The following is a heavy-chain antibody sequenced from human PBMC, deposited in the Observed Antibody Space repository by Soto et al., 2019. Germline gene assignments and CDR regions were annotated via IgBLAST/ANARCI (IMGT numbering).Heavy chain of an antibody. CDR1: GGSISSGGYY. D-gene: IGHD1-26*01. Sequence: QVQLQESGPGLVKPSQTLSLTCTVSGGSISSGGYYWSWIRQHPGKGLEWIGYMYYSGSTYYNPSLKSRVTGAVDTSKNQCSGKLSSVTAADAAVDYCARDGGSWGLGFDYWGQGTLVTVSS. CDR3: ARDGGSWGLGFDY. J-gene: IGHJ4*02. CDR2: MYYSGST. V-gene: IGHV4-31*03.